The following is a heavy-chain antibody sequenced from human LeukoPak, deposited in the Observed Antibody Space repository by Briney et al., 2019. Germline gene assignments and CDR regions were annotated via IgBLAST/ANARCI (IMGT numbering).Heavy chain of an antibody. J-gene: IGHJ4*02. V-gene: IGHV3-11*01. Sequence: GGPLPLSRAASGFNLYYSFMNWLRQPPGKGLEWLSYISRSGSNLDYAESVRGRFTISRDNANHSLYLQIHSLRAQGTTVYYCARGDSSGVPDYWGQGPLVTVSS. CDR3: ARGDSSGVPDY. CDR2: ISRSGSNL. CDR1: GFNLYYSF. D-gene: IGHD3-22*01.